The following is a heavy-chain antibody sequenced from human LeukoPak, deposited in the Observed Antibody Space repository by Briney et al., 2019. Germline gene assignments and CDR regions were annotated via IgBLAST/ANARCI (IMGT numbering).Heavy chain of an antibody. CDR1: GDSVSSKSAA. CDR3: ARAPYIAVPNYFDY. Sequence: SQTLSLTCAISGDSVSSKSAAWNWIRQSPSRGLEWLGRTYYRSKWYNDYAVSVKSRITINPDTSKNQFSLQLNSVTPEDTAVYYCARAPYIAVPNYFDYWGQGTLVTVSS. J-gene: IGHJ4*02. D-gene: IGHD6-19*01. V-gene: IGHV6-1*01. CDR2: TYYRSKWYN.